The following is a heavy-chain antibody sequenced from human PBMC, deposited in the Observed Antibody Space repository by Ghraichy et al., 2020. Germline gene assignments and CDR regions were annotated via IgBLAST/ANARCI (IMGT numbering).Heavy chain of an antibody. CDR1: GGSLNNYY. Sequence: SETLSLTCTVSGGSLNNYYWNWIRQPPGKGLEWIASIYFSGYTNYNPSLKSRVTISMDTSKGQFSLKMTSVTSADTAVYYCSSDDDNDSFDLWGQGTMVTVSS. V-gene: IGHV4-59*01. CDR3: SSDDDNDSFDL. J-gene: IGHJ3*01. D-gene: IGHD3-16*01. CDR2: IYFSGYT.